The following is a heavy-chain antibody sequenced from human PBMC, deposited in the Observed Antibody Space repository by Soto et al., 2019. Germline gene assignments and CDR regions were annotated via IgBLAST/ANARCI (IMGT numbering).Heavy chain of an antibody. D-gene: IGHD2-2*01. V-gene: IGHV1-69*01. CDR3: ARSQGSSTSLEIYYYYYYGMDV. Sequence: QVQLVQSGAEVKKPGSSVKVSCKASGGTFGSYAISWVRQAPGQGLEWMGGIIPIPGTANYAQKFQGRVTIAADESTSTAYMELSSLRSEDTAVYXCARSQGSSTSLEIYYYYYYGMDVWGQGTTVTVSS. CDR2: IIPIPGTA. J-gene: IGHJ6*02. CDR1: GGTFGSYA.